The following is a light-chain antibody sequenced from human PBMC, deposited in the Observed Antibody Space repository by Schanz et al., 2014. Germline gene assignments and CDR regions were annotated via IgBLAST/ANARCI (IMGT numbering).Light chain of an antibody. V-gene: IGKV3-15*01. CDR3: QQYHDWPPLT. CDR2: GAS. Sequence: EIVLTQSPGTLSLSPGERATLSCRASQSVSSSYLAWYQQKPGQAPRLLIYGASTRATGIPGRFSGSGSGTEFTLTISSLQSEDFAVYYCQQYHDWPPLTFGGGTKVEI. J-gene: IGKJ4*01. CDR1: QSVSSSY.